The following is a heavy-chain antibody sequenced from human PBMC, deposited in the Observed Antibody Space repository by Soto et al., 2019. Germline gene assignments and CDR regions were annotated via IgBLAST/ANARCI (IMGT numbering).Heavy chain of an antibody. CDR3: ASDTARVYYGIDV. J-gene: IGHJ6*02. CDR1: AFTFSGSA. Sequence: GXPLRLSCAASAFTFSGSAIHWVDQASGKGLEWVGRIRSKANSYATAYAASVKGRFTISRDDSKNTAYLQMNSLKTEDTAVYYCASDTARVYYGIDVWGQGTTVTVSS. V-gene: IGHV3-73*01. CDR2: IRSKANSYAT. D-gene: IGHD5-18*01.